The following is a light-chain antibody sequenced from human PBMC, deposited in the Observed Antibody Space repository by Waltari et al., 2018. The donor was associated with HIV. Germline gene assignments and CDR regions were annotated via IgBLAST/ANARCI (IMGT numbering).Light chain of an antibody. J-gene: IGLJ2*01. CDR3: QSYDSSNHVV. CDR1: SGSIASNY. V-gene: IGLV6-57*01. Sequence: NFMLTQPHSVSESPGKTVTISSTRSSGSIASNYLQWYQQRPGSSPTTVIYEDNQRPSGVPDRFSGSIDSSSNSASLTISGLKTEDEADYYCQSYDSSNHVVFGGGTKLTVL. CDR2: EDN.